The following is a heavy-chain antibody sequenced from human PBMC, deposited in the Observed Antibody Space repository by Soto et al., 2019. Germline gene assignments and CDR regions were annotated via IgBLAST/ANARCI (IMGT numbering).Heavy chain of an antibody. Sequence: SETLSLTCAVYGGSFSGCYWSWIRQPPGKGLEWIGEINHSGSTNYNPSLKSRVTISVDTSKNQFSLKLSSVTAADTAVYYCARLPAAMINYYYYYMDVWGKGTTVTVSS. CDR1: GGSFSGCY. V-gene: IGHV4-34*01. CDR2: INHSGST. CDR3: ARLPAAMINYYYYYMDV. J-gene: IGHJ6*03. D-gene: IGHD2-2*01.